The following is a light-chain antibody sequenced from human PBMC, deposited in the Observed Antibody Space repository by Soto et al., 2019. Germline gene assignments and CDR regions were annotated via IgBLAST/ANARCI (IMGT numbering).Light chain of an antibody. CDR1: QSISGW. Sequence: DIVMTQSPSTLSASLGDRVTITCRASQSISGWLAWYQQKPGKAPKLLIYETSNLQSGVPSRFSGSGSATDFTLTISVLQPDDFATYYCQQYSAYPLTFGGGTKVEI. J-gene: IGKJ4*01. CDR3: QQYSAYPLT. V-gene: IGKV1-5*03. CDR2: ETS.